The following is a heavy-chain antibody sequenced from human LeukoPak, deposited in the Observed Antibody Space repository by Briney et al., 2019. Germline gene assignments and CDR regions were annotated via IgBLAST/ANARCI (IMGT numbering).Heavy chain of an antibody. Sequence: PGGSLRLSCATSGFTFSSYSMNWVRQAPGKGLEWVSYISSSSSTIYYADSVKGRFTISRDNAKNSLYLQMNSLRAEDTAVYYCASKQRRDGMDVWGQGTTVTVSS. CDR1: GFTFSSYS. CDR2: ISSSSSTI. V-gene: IGHV3-48*04. J-gene: IGHJ6*02. CDR3: ASKQRRDGMDV. D-gene: IGHD6-25*01.